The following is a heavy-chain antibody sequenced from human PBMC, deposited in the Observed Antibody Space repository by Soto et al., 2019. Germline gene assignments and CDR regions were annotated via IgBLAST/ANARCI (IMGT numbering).Heavy chain of an antibody. Sequence: EVQLVESGGGLVQPGGSLRLSCAASGFTFSSYWMSWVRQAPGKGLEWVANIKQDGSEKYYVDFVKGRFTISRDNAKNSLYLQMNSLRAEDTAVYYCARESHPRIAAAASFDYWGQGTLVTVSS. D-gene: IGHD6-13*01. CDR2: IKQDGSEK. CDR3: ARESHPRIAAAASFDY. J-gene: IGHJ4*02. CDR1: GFTFSSYW. V-gene: IGHV3-7*01.